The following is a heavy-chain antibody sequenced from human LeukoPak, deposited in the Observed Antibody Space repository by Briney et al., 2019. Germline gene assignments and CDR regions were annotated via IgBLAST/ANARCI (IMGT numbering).Heavy chain of an antibody. J-gene: IGHJ4*02. Sequence: ASVKVSCKPSGYTFTGYYIHWVRQDPGQGLEWMGWINPNSDGTHYAQKFQGRVTMTRDTALSTAYMDLGRVRAYDTGGYFLSRPGMRYSIQLWFDDYWGQGTLVTVSS. CDR2: INPNSDGT. V-gene: IGHV1-2*02. CDR3: SRPGMRYSIQLWFDDY. D-gene: IGHD5-18*01. CDR1: GYTFTGYY.